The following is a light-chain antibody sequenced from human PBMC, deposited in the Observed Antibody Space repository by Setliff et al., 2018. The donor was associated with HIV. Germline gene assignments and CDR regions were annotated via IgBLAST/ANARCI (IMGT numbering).Light chain of an antibody. CDR1: SSDVGGYNY. CDR2: DVS. CDR3: CSYAGSYTFV. V-gene: IGLV2-11*01. Sequence: QSALTQPPSASGSPGQSVTISCTGTSSDVGGYNYVSWYQQHPGKAPKLMIYDVSKRPSGVPDRFSGSKSGNTASLTIYGLQAEDEADYNCCSYAGSYTFVFGTGTKVTV. J-gene: IGLJ1*01.